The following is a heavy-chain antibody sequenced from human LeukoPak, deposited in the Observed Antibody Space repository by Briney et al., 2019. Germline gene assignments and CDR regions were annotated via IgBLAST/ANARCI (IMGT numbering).Heavy chain of an antibody. CDR1: GFTFSSYA. CDR2: ISYDGSNK. CDR3: ARELGYCSGGSCWNSDY. D-gene: IGHD2-15*01. V-gene: IGHV3-30-3*01. J-gene: IGHJ4*02. Sequence: GGSLRLSCAAPGFTFSSYAMHWVRQAPGKGLEWVAVISYDGSNKYYADSVKGRFTISRDNSKNTLYLQMNSLRAEDTAVYYCARELGYCSGGSCWNSDYWGQGTLVTVSS.